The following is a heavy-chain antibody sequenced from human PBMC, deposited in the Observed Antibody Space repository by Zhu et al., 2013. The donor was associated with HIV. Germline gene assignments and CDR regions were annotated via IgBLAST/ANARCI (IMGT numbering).Heavy chain of an antibody. J-gene: IGHJ6*02. CDR3: ARAAKPPYSSSSHYYYYYGMDV. V-gene: IGHV1-69*06. CDR1: GGTFSSYA. D-gene: IGHD6-6*01. CDR2: IIPIFGTA. Sequence: QVQLVQSGAEVKKPGSSVKVSCKASGGTFSSYAISWVRQAPGQGLEWMGGIIPIFGTANYAQKFQGRVTITADKSTSTAYMELSSLRSEDTAVYYCARAAKPPYSSSSHYYYYYGMDVWGQGTTVTVSS.